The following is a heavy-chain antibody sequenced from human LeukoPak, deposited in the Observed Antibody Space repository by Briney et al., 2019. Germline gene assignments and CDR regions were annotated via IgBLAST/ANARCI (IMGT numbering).Heavy chain of an antibody. CDR3: ARHIGPTSRRSYYYYGLDV. CDR1: GGTFSSYA. D-gene: IGHD5-12*01. J-gene: IGHJ6*02. Sequence: SVKVSCKASGGTFSSYAISWVRQAPGQGLEWMGGIIPIFGTANYAQKFQGRVTFTADKSTSIAYMELSSLRSEDTAMYYCARHIGPTSRRSYYYYGLDVWGQGTAVFVSS. CDR2: IIPIFGTA. V-gene: IGHV1-69*06.